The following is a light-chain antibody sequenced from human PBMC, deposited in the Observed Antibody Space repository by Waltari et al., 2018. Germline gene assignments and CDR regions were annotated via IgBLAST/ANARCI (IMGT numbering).Light chain of an antibody. V-gene: IGLV2-14*03. CDR2: DVS. J-gene: IGLJ2*01. CDR3: SSYTSSSTLVV. CDR1: SSDVGGYNY. Sequence: QSALPQPASVSGSPGQSTTISSTGPSSDVGGYNYVSWYQQHPGKAPKLMLYDVSNRPSGVSNRFSGSKSGNTASLTISGLQAEDEADYYCSSYTSSSTLVVFGGGTKLTVL.